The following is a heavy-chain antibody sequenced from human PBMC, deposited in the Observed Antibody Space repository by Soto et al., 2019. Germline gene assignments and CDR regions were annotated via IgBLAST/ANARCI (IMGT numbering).Heavy chain of an antibody. J-gene: IGHJ5*02. Sequence: ETLSLTCTVSGGSISSTTYYWGRIRQPPGKGLEWIGSIFYSGSTYYNPSLKSRVTISIDTSRNQFSLNLSSVTAADTAVYYCARRPTRVVISWFDPWGQGTLVTVSS. CDR3: ARRPTRVVISWFDP. V-gene: IGHV4-39*01. D-gene: IGHD3-3*01. CDR1: GGSISSTTYY. CDR2: IFYSGST.